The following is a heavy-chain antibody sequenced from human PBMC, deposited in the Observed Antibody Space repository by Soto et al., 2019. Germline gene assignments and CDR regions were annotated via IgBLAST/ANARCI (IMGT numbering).Heavy chain of an antibody. CDR2: IIPIIGKT. D-gene: IGHD3-22*01. J-gene: IGHJ4*02. CDR3: ARGYYYDSSGYFDF. V-gene: IGHV1-18*01. Sequence: ASVKVSCKASGYTFTSYGINWVRQAPGQGLEWMGWIIPIIGKTNYAQKLQGRVTMTTDTSTSTAYMDLRSLRSDDTAVYYCARGYYYDSSGYFDFWGQGTLVTVSS. CDR1: GYTFTSYG.